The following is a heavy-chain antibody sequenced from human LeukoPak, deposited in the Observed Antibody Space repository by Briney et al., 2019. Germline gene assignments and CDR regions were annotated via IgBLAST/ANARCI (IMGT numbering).Heavy chain of an antibody. CDR2: INHSGST. CDR3: ARGRGRGVLITTSRRSFWFDS. D-gene: IGHD3-22*01. Sequence: SETLSLTCAVYGGSFSGYYWSWIRQPPGKGLEWIGEINHSGSTNYNPSLKSRVTISVDTSKIQFSLKLSSVTAADTAVYYCARGRGRGVLITTSRRSFWFDSWGQGTLVTVSS. V-gene: IGHV4-34*01. J-gene: IGHJ5*01. CDR1: GGSFSGYY.